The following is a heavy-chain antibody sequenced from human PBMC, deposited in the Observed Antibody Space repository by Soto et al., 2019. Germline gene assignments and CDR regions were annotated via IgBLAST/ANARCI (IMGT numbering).Heavy chain of an antibody. Sequence: ASVKVSCKASGYTFTGYYMHWVRQAPGQGLEWMGWVNPNSGGTNYAQKFQGWVTMTRDTSISTAYMELNSLKTEDTAVYYCTTDPPGSSSWYRNAFDIWGQGTMVTVSS. CDR3: TTDPPGSSSWYRNAFDI. J-gene: IGHJ3*02. V-gene: IGHV1-2*04. CDR1: GYTFTGYY. CDR2: VNPNSGGT. D-gene: IGHD6-13*01.